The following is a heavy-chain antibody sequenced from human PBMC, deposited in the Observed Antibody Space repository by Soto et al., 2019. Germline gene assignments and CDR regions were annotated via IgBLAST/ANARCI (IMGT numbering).Heavy chain of an antibody. CDR1: GLTFSDYY. J-gene: IGHJ3*01. CDR3: VIVGRTS. V-gene: IGHV3-72*01. D-gene: IGHD1-26*01. CDR2: SKNKANSYTM. Sequence: EVQVVESGGGLVQPGGSLRLSCAVSGLTFSDYYFYWVRQSPGNGLEWVGRSKNKANSYTMEYATSVKGRFTISRDDSKNSVFLQMSSLRTEDTVVYYCVIVGRTSWGHGTTVTVPS.